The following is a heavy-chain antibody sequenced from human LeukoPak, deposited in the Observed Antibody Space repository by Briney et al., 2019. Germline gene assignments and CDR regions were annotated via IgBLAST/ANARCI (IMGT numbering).Heavy chain of an antibody. CDR3: AREDYGGNSGMAFDI. CDR2: INPNSGGT. V-gene: IGHV1-2*02. CDR1: GYTFTGYY. J-gene: IGHJ3*02. Sequence: ASVKVSCEASGYTFTGYYMHWVRQAPGQGLEWMGWINPNSGGTNYAQKFQGRVTMTRDTSISTAYMELSRLRSDDTAVYYCAREDYGGNSGMAFDIWGQGTMVTVSS. D-gene: IGHD4-23*01.